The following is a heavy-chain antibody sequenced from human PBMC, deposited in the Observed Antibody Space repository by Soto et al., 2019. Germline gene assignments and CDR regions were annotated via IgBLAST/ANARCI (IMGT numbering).Heavy chain of an antibody. D-gene: IGHD2-15*01. CDR1: GYTLTELS. CDR3: ATVGYCSGGSCFNHYFDY. CDR2: FDPEDGET. V-gene: IGHV1-24*01. Sequence: QVQLVQSGAEVKKPGASVKVSCKVSGYTLTELSMHWVRQAPGKGLEWMGGFDPEDGETIYAQKFQGRVTMTEDTSTDTAYMELSSLRSEDTAVYYCATVGYCSGGSCFNHYFDYWGQGTLVTVSS. J-gene: IGHJ4*02.